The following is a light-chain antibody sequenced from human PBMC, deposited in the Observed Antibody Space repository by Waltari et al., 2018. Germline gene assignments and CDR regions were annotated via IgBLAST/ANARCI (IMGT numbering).Light chain of an antibody. CDR3: QTWDTNNAAV. Sequence: SYELMQPPSVSVSPGQTADITCSGDKLGNKYACWYQQKAGQSPILVIYQDNRRPSGIPGRFSGSNSENIATLTISGAQAVDEADYYCQTWDTNNAAVFGTGTKVTVL. CDR1: KLGNKY. V-gene: IGLV3-1*01. J-gene: IGLJ1*01. CDR2: QDN.